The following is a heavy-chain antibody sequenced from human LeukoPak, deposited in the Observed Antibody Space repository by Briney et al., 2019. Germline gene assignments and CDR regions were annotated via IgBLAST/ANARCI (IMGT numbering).Heavy chain of an antibody. D-gene: IGHD6-6*01. V-gene: IGHV4-4*07. CDR2: IYTTGTA. Sequence: PSETLSLTCLLSGGSIGPYYWSWIRQAAGKGPEWIGRIYTTGTADYNPSPKGRVFLSVDTSMNQFSLKVTSVTAADTAVYYCARDHSSSSWMDAFEIWGPGMKVIVSS. CDR1: GGSIGPYY. CDR3: ARDHSSSSWMDAFEI. J-gene: IGHJ3*02.